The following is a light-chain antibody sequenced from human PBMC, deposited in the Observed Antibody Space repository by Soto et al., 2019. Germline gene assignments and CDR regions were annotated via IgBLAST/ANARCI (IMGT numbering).Light chain of an antibody. V-gene: IGKV1-5*01. CDR3: QQYNTYSWT. CDR1: QSISYR. J-gene: IGKJ1*01. Sequence: DIQMTQSHSTLSASVGDRVTITCRASQSISYRLAWYQQKPGKAPNLLIYDASSLESGVPSRFSGDGSGTEFTLTISSLQPDDFATYCCQQYNTYSWTFGQGTKVDIK. CDR2: DAS.